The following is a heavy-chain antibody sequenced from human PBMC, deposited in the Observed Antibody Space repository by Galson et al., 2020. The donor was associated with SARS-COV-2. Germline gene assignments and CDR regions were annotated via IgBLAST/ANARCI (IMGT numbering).Heavy chain of an antibody. CDR2: IYPGDSDT. CDR1: GYSFTSYW. J-gene: IGHJ5*02. Sequence: GESMKISCKGSGYSFTSYWIGWVRQMPGKGLEWMGIIYPGDSDTRYSQSFQGQVTISADKSISTAYLQWSSLKASDTAMYYCARTPLRGSGSPDWFDPWGQGTLVTVSS. D-gene: IGHD3-10*01. CDR3: ARTPLRGSGSPDWFDP. V-gene: IGHV5-51*01.